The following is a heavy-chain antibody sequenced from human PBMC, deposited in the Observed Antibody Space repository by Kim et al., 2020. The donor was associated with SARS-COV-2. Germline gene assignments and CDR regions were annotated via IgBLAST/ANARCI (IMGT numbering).Heavy chain of an antibody. D-gene: IGHD2-8*01. J-gene: IGHJ4*02. CDR3: TTKWDYGDY. V-gene: IGHV3-15*01. CDR2: TT. Sequence: TTDYAAPVKGRFTISRDDSKNTLYLQMNSQKTEDTAVYYCTTKWDYGDYWGQGTLVTVSS.